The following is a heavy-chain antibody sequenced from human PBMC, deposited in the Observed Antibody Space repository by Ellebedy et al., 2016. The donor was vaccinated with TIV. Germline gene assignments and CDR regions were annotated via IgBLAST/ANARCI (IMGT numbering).Heavy chain of an antibody. CDR2: ISNDGSTK. D-gene: IGHD1-26*01. CDR1: GFTFSTYA. CDR3: AKDLGIERQWGFDY. J-gene: IGHJ4*02. Sequence: PGGSLRLSCAASGFTFSTYAMHWVRQAPGKGLEWVAVISNDGSTKYYADSVKGRITISRDNSNNTLWLQMSGLRAEDTARYFCAKDLGIERQWGFDYWGQGTLVTVSS. V-gene: IGHV3-30-3*01.